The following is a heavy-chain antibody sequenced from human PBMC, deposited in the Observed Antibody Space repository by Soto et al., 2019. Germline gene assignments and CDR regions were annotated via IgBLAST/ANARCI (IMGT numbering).Heavy chain of an antibody. V-gene: IGHV3-64D*06. J-gene: IGHJ5*02. CDR3: VKEGYYYDSSGYYYGWFDP. D-gene: IGHD3-22*01. CDR2: IVRNGGST. CDR1: GFTFSNYA. Sequence: GGSLRLSCSASGFTFSNYAMHWVRQAPGKGLEYVSAIVRNGGSTYYADSVKGRFTISRDNSKNTLYLQMSSLRAEDTAVYYCVKEGYYYDSSGYYYGWFDPWGQGTLVTVSS.